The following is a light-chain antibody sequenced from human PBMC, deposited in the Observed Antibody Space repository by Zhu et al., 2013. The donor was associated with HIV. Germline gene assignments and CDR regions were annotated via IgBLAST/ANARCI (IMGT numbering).Light chain of an antibody. V-gene: IGKV3D-20*02. CDR1: QSVSSSY. CDR2: DAS. J-gene: IGKJ3*01. CDR3: QQRSNWLFT. Sequence: EIVLTQSPGTVSLSPGERATLSCRASQSVSSSYLAWYQQKPGQAPRLLIYDASNRATGIPARFSGSGSGTDFTLTISSLEPEDFAVYYCQQRSNWLFTFGLGPSGYQT.